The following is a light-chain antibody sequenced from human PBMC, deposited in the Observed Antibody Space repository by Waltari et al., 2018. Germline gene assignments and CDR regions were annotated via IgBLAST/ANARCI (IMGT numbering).Light chain of an antibody. CDR2: EDI. CDR3: YSTDFSGHDRV. Sequence: SYELTQPPSVSVSPGQTARITCSGDALSKKYAYWYQQKSGQAPVLVIYEDIKRPTVIPERFAGSSSGTTSTLTSSGAHVDDEADYYCYSTDFSGHDRVFGGVTKLTIL. V-gene: IGLV3-10*01. J-gene: IGLJ3*02. CDR1: ALSKKY.